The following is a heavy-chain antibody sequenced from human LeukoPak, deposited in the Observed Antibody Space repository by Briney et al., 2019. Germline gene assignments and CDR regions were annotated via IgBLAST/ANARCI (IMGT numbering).Heavy chain of an antibody. CDR2: ISWNSGSI. V-gene: IGHV3-9*03. CDR1: GFTFDDYA. D-gene: IGHD6-19*01. J-gene: IGHJ3*02. Sequence: GRSLRLSCAASGFTFDDYAMHWVRQAPGKGLEWVSGISWNSGSIGYADSVKGRFTISRDNAKNSLYLQMNSLRAEDMALYYCAKASSRSFSSGYYGNAFDIWGQGTMVTVSS. CDR3: AKASSRSFSSGYYGNAFDI.